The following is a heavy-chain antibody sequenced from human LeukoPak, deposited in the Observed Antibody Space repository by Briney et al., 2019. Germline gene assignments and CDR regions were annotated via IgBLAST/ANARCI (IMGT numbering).Heavy chain of an antibody. CDR2: IYYSGST. Sequence: SETLSLTCTVSGGSISSYYWSWTRQPPGKGLEWIGYIYYSGSTNYNPSLKSRVTISVDTSKNQFSLKLSSVTAADTAVYYCARIPWVGSSSGYFDLWGRGTLVTVSS. V-gene: IGHV4-59*08. CDR1: GGSISSYY. CDR3: ARIPWVGSSSGYFDL. J-gene: IGHJ2*01. D-gene: IGHD6-13*01.